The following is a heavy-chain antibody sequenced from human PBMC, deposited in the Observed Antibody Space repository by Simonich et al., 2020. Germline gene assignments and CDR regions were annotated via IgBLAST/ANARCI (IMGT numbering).Heavy chain of an antibody. CDR1: GGSISSSSYY. CDR2: IYYSVTT. CDR3: ARHAGFAFDI. J-gene: IGHJ3*02. Sequence: QLQLQESGPGLVKPSETLSLTCTVSGGSISSSSYYWGCIRQPPGKGLEWIGSIYYSVTTNYTQSLTIRVTISVDTAKNQFSRKLSSVTASDTAVYYCARHAGFAFDIWGQGTMVTVSS. D-gene: IGHD6-13*01. V-gene: IGHV4-39*01.